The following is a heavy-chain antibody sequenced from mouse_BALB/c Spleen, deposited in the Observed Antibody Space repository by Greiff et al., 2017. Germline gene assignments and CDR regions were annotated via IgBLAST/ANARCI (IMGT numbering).Heavy chain of an antibody. Sequence: EVQGVESGGGLVKPGGSLKLSCAASGFTFSDYYMYWVRQTPEKRLEWVATISDGGSYTYYPDSVKGRFTISRDNAKNNLYLQMSSLKSEDTAMYYCARRTGIAMDYWGQGTSVTVSS. D-gene: IGHD4-1*01. CDR3: ARRTGIAMDY. V-gene: IGHV5-4*02. CDR1: GFTFSDYY. J-gene: IGHJ4*01. CDR2: ISDGGSYT.